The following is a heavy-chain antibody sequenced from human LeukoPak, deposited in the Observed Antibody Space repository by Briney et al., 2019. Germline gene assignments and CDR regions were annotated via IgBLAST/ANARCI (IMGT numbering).Heavy chain of an antibody. V-gene: IGHV3-21*01. Sequence: GGSLRLSCAASGFTFSSYSMNWVRQAPGKGLEWVSSISSSSSYIYYADSVKGRFTISRDNAKNSLYLQMNSLRAEDTAVYYCARDLRYYDILTGPRPHDAFDIWGQGTMVTVSS. D-gene: IGHD3-9*01. CDR1: GFTFSSYS. CDR3: ARDLRYYDILTGPRPHDAFDI. J-gene: IGHJ3*02. CDR2: ISSSSSYI.